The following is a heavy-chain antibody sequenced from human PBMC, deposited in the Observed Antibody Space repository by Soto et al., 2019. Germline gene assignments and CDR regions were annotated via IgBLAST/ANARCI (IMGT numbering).Heavy chain of an antibody. V-gene: IGHV3-30*18. CDR3: AKAGYSSSWTPFDY. CDR1: GFTFSSYG. D-gene: IGHD6-13*01. Sequence: GGSLRLSCAASGFTFSSYGMHWVRQAPGKGLEWVAVISYDGSNKYYADSVKGRFTISRDNAKNTLYLQMNSLRAEDTAVYYCAKAGYSSSWTPFDYWGQGTLVTVSP. CDR2: ISYDGSNK. J-gene: IGHJ4*02.